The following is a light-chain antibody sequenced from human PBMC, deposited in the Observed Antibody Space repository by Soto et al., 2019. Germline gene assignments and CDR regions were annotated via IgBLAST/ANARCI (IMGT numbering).Light chain of an antibody. Sequence: QLVLTQSPSASASLGASVTLTCTLSSGHRNYAIAWHQQQPEKGPRYLMKVNIDGSHNKGDGIPDRFSGSSSGADRYLTISNLQFEDEADYYCETWDSNTRVFGGGTKLTVL. J-gene: IGLJ2*01. CDR2: VNIDGSH. V-gene: IGLV4-69*01. CDR3: ETWDSNTRV. CDR1: SGHRNYA.